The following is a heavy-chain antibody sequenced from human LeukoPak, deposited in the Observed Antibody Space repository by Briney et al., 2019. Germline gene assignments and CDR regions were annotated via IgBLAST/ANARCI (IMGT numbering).Heavy chain of an antibody. CDR3: ARRQSHFWSYYYYMDV. D-gene: IGHD3-3*02. J-gene: IGHJ6*03. CDR1: GFTFSSYW. V-gene: IGHV3-7*01. Sequence: PGGSLRLSCAASGFTFSSYWMSWVRQAPGKGLEWVANIKQDGSEKYYVDSVKGRFTISRDNAKNSLYLQMNSLRAEDTAVYYCARRQSHFWSYYYYMDVWGKGTTVTVSS. CDR2: IKQDGSEK.